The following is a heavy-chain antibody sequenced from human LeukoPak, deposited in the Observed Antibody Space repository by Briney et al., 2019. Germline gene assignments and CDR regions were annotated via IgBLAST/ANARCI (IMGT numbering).Heavy chain of an antibody. CDR3: ARGLRIYGAVTQAFDI. D-gene: IGHD3-3*01. V-gene: IGHV4-61*02. CDR2: IYSGGST. J-gene: IGHJ3*02. CDR1: GGSISSGSYY. Sequence: SQTLSLTCTVSGGSISSGSYYWSWIRQPAGRGLEWIGRIYSGGSTDYNPSLKSRVTISVDMSKDQFSLKLSSVTAADTAVYYCARGLRIYGAVTQAFDIWGQGTMVTVSS.